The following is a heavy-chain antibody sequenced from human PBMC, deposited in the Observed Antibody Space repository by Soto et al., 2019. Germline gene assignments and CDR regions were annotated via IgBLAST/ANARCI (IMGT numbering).Heavy chain of an antibody. V-gene: IGHV4-59*01. CDR2: IYYSGST. CDR3: ARAQSNYQYFDH. Sequence: PSETLSLTCTVSGDSMSSYYWSWIRQPPGKGLEWIGYIYYSGSTTYNPSLRSRVTMSVDTSKNQFSLRLSSVTAADTAVYYCARAQSNYQYFDHWGQGSQVTVSS. J-gene: IGHJ4*02. CDR1: GDSMSSYY. D-gene: IGHD4-4*01.